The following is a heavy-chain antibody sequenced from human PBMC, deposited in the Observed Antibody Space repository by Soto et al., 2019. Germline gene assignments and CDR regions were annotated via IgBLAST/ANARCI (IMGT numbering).Heavy chain of an antibody. CDR1: GFTFSNFW. CDR2: IYSDGSGT. D-gene: IGHD5-18*01. Sequence: GSLSLSCAASGFTFSNFWMHWVRQAPGKGLVWVSRIYSDGSGTTYADSVKVRFTISRDNAKSTLYLQMNSLRAEDTAVYYCATLNSFGSDYWGRGTLVTVSS. V-gene: IGHV3-74*01. CDR3: ATLNSFGSDY. J-gene: IGHJ4*02.